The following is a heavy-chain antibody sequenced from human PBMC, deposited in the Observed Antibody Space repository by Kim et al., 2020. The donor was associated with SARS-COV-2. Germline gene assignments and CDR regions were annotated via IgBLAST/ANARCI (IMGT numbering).Heavy chain of an antibody. V-gene: IGHV3-7*01. CDR2: IKNDGSDR. Sequence: GGSLRLSCAASGFTYTTFWMNWFRQAPGRGLEWVASIKNDGSDRYYVDSVKGRFTISRDNAKTSLYLQMNSLRAEDTAVYHCARDREYYYMDVWGKGTTV. D-gene: IGHD1-26*01. CDR1: GFTYTTFW. CDR3: ARDREYYYMDV. J-gene: IGHJ6*03.